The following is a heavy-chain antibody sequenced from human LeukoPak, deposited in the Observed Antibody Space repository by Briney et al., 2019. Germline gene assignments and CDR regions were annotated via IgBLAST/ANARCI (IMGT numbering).Heavy chain of an antibody. CDR1: GGSFSGYY. D-gene: IGHD1-26*01. CDR3: ARGGWSGSYYQH. CDR2: INHSGST. J-gene: IGHJ1*01. V-gene: IGHV4-34*01. Sequence: SETLSLTCAVYGGSFSGYYWSWIRQPPGKGLEWIGEINHSGSTNYNPSLKSRVTISVDTSKNQFSLKLSSVTAADTAVYYCARGGWSGSYYQHWARAPWSPSPQ.